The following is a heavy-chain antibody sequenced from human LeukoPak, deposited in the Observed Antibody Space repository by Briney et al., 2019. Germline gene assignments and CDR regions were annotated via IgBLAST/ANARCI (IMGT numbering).Heavy chain of an antibody. CDR1: GGTFTSYA. CDR3: ARRVLRRGYSGYGGLDY. Sequence: SVKVSCKASGGTFTSYAVSWVRQAPGQGLEWMGGIIPIFGTADYAQKFQGRVTITADESTSTVYMELSSLRSEDTAVYYCARRVLRRGYSGYGGLDYWGQGTLVTVSS. D-gene: IGHD5-12*01. V-gene: IGHV1-69*13. J-gene: IGHJ4*02. CDR2: IIPIFGTA.